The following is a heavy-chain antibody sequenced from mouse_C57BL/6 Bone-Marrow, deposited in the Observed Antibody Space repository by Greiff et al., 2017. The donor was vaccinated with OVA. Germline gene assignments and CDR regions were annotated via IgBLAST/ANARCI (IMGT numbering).Heavy chain of an antibody. CDR1: GFTFSSYA. Sequence: EVQLVESGGGLVKPGGSLKLSCAASGFTFSSYAMSWVRQTPEKRLEWVATISDGGSYTYYPDNVKGRFTISRDNAKNNLYLQMSHLKSEDTAMYYCARDGGLGAYYFDYWGQGTTLTVSS. J-gene: IGHJ2*01. CDR3: ARDGGLGAYYFDY. CDR2: ISDGGSYT. V-gene: IGHV5-4*01. D-gene: IGHD2-4*01.